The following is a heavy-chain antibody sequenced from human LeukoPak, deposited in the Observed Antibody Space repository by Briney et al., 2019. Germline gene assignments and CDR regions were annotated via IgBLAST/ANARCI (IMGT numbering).Heavy chain of an antibody. D-gene: IGHD5-12*01. J-gene: IGHJ4*02. Sequence: GRSLRLSCAASGFTFSSYAMHWVRQAPGKGLEYVSSISSNGGSTYYADSVKGRFTISRDNSKNTLFLQMSSLRTEDTAVYYCASPYSGYDYNFDHWGQGTLVTVSS. CDR3: ASPYSGYDYNFDH. CDR1: GFTFSSYA. V-gene: IGHV3-64D*06. CDR2: ISSNGGST.